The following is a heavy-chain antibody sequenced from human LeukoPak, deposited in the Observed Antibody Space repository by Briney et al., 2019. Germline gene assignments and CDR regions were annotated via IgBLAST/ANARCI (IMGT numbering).Heavy chain of an antibody. Sequence: SETLSLTCTVSGGSISSSSYHWGWIRQPPGKGLEWIGSIYYSGSTYYNPSLKSRVTISVDTSKNQFSLKLSSVTAADTAVYYCARVPGIAVAGRFDPWGQGTLVTVSS. CDR1: GGSISSSSYH. CDR3: ARVPGIAVAGRFDP. V-gene: IGHV4-39*01. D-gene: IGHD6-19*01. J-gene: IGHJ5*02. CDR2: IYYSGST.